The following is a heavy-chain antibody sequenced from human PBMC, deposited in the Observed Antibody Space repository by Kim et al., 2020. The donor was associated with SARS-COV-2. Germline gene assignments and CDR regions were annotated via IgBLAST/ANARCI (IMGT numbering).Heavy chain of an antibody. CDR3: ARTYCGGDCGYFDY. V-gene: IGHV3-30*01. D-gene: IGHD2-21*01. J-gene: IGHJ4*02. Sequence: ADSVKGRFTISRDNSKNTLYLQMNSLRAEDTAVYYCARTYCGGDCGYFDYWGQGTLVTVSS.